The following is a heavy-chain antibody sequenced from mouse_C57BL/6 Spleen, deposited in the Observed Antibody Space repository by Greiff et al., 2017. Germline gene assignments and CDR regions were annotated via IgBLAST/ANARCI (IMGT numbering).Heavy chain of an antibody. CDR2: ISYDGSN. J-gene: IGHJ1*03. CDR1: GYSITSGYY. CDR3: AREGNLGYFDV. Sequence: EVQRVESGPGLVKPSQSLSLTCSVTGYSITSGYYWNWIRQFPGNKLEWMGYISYDGSNNYNPSLKNRISITRDTSKNQFFLKLNSVTTEDTATYYCAREGNLGYFDVWGTGTTVTVSS. V-gene: IGHV3-6*01.